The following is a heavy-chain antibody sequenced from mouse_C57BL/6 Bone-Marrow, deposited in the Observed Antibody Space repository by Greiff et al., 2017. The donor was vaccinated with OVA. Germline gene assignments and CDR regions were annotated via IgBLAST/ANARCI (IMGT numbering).Heavy chain of an antibody. CDR2: ISSGSSTI. CDR1: GFTFSDYG. CDR3: ARINDWYFDV. J-gene: IGHJ1*03. Sequence: EVKLVESGGGLVKPGGSLTLSCAASGFTFSDYGMHWVRQAPEHGLEWVAYISSGSSTISYAHTVKGRFTLSRDNAKNTLFLQMNSRRSEDTAMYYCARINDWYFDVWGTGTTVTVSS. V-gene: IGHV5-17*01.